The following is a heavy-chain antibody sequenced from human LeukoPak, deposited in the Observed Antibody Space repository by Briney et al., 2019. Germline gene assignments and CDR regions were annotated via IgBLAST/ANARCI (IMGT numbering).Heavy chain of an antibody. Sequence: SETLSLTCTVSGGSISSSSYYWGWIRQPPGKGLEWIGEINHGGTTDYNPSLRSRVTMSIDTSKNQFSLNLTSVTAADTAVYYCVRRGKRLRFFDWVDSFDIWSQGTLVAVSS. CDR3: VRRGKRLRFFDWVDSFDI. J-gene: IGHJ3*02. D-gene: IGHD3-9*01. V-gene: IGHV4-39*07. CDR1: GGSISSSSYY. CDR2: INHGGTT.